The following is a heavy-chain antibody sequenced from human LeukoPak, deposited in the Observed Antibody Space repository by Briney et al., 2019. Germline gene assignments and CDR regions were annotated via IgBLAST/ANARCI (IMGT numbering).Heavy chain of an antibody. CDR2: IYYSGST. J-gene: IGHJ4*02. V-gene: IGHV4-59*01. D-gene: IGHD6-19*01. Sequence: ETLSLTCTVSGGSISSYYWSWIRQPPGKGLEWIGYIYYSGSTNYNPSLKSRVTISVDTSKNQFSLKLSSVTAADTAVYYCARAVAGSSDYFDYWGQGTLVTVSS. CDR1: GGSISSYY. CDR3: ARAVAGSSDYFDY.